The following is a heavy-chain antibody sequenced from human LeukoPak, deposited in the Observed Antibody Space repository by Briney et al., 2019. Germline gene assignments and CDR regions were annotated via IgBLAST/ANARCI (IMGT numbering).Heavy chain of an antibody. Sequence: GGSLRLSCAASGFTVSSNYMSWVRQAPGKGLEWVSAIYSGGSTYYADSVKGRFTISRDNSKNTLYLQMNSLRAEDTAVYYCASTRSGYYYTRYYYGMDVWGQGTTVTVSS. V-gene: IGHV3-66*02. CDR2: IYSGGST. CDR3: ASTRSGYYYTRYYYGMDV. CDR1: GFTVSSNY. J-gene: IGHJ6*02. D-gene: IGHD3-22*01.